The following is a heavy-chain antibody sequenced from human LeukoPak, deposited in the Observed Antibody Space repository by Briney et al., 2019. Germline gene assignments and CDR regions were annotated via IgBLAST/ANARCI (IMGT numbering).Heavy chain of an antibody. CDR3: ARGGDRSFDY. Sequence: KPSETLSLTCTVSGGSISNYYWSWIRQPPGKGLEWIGYIYYSGSTKYNPSLKSRVTISVDKAKNQFSLNLNSVTAADTAVYYCARGGDRSFDYWGQGTLVTVSS. D-gene: IGHD3-10*01. CDR1: GGSISNYY. CDR2: IYYSGST. J-gene: IGHJ4*02. V-gene: IGHV4-59*12.